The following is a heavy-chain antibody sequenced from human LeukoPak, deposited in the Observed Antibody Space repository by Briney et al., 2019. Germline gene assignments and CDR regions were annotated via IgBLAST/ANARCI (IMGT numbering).Heavy chain of an antibody. D-gene: IGHD3-10*02. Sequence: ASVKVSCKASGGTFRSYAISWVRQAPGQALEWMGGIIPIFGTANYAQKFQGRDTITADESTSTAYMELSSLRSEDTAVYYCARDPMVGVGSDYWGQGTLVTVSS. CDR1: GGTFRSYA. CDR2: IIPIFGTA. J-gene: IGHJ4*02. CDR3: ARDPMVGVGSDY. V-gene: IGHV1-69*13.